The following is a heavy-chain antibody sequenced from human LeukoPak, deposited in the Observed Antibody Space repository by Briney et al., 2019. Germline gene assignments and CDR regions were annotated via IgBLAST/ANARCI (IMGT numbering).Heavy chain of an antibody. CDR3: AGGQPNWGFDF. D-gene: IGHD7-27*01. V-gene: IGHV1-8*01. CDR2: MSPNGGNT. Sequence: GASVKVSCKASGYTFTSYDINWVRQATGQGLEWMGWMSPNGGNTGYAQKFQGRVAMTRDTSISTAYMELSSLRSDDTAVYYCAGGQPNWGFDFWGQGTLVTVSS. CDR1: GYTFTSYD. J-gene: IGHJ4*02.